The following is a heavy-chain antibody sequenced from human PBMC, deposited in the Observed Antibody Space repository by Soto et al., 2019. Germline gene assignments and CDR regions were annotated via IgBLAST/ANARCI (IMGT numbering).Heavy chain of an antibody. Sequence: ASVXVSFRPSAYTFTISYMQFVLEATGQGLEWMGIINPSGGSTSYAQKFHGRVTMTRQTSTRTVYMETSSMRSEDKAVYYCARGRKIFGVVIVEFEQWGQGTLV. CDR2: INPSGGST. D-gene: IGHD3-3*01. V-gene: IGHV1-46*01. CDR3: ARGRKIFGVVIVEFEQ. J-gene: IGHJ4*02. CDR1: AYTFTISY.